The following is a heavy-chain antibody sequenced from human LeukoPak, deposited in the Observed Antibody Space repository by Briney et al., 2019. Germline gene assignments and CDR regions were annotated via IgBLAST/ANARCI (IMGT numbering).Heavy chain of an antibody. CDR3: AKDGIYDYVTDY. V-gene: IGHV3-21*01. D-gene: IGHD3-16*01. Sequence: GGSLRLSCAASGFSFSIYSMNWVRQAPGKGLEWVSSIDRTGSYIYYADSVKGRHTISRDNAKNSVYLQMNSLRAEDTAVYYCAKDGIYDYVTDYWGQGTLVTVSS. CDR1: GFSFSIYS. CDR2: IDRTGSYI. J-gene: IGHJ4*02.